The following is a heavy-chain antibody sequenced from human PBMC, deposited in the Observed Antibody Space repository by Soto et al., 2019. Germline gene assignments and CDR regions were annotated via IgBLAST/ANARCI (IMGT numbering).Heavy chain of an antibody. CDR2: IKQDGSEK. D-gene: IGHD5-12*01. Sequence: EVQLVESGGGLVQPGGSLRLSCAASGFTFSDSWMNWVRQAPGKGLEWVANIKQDGSEKYYVDSVKGRFTISSDNAKNSLSLQMNSLRAEDTAVDVCARGRGWIFDSWGQGTLVTVSS. CDR1: GFTFSDSW. V-gene: IGHV3-7*01. CDR3: ARGRGWIFDS. J-gene: IGHJ4*02.